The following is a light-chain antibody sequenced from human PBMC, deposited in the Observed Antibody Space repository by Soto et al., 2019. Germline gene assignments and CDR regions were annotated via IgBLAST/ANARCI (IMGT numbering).Light chain of an antibody. Sequence: DIQMAQSPSSLSASVGDRVSITCRASLSIGSYINWYQQTPGQAPRLLIHSVFTLQSGVPSRFSGSGSGTEFTLTISSLQPEDSATYYCHQAYSSPQTFGQGTKLEIK. CDR3: HQAYSSPQT. V-gene: IGKV1-39*01. CDR2: SVF. CDR1: LSIGSY. J-gene: IGKJ2*01.